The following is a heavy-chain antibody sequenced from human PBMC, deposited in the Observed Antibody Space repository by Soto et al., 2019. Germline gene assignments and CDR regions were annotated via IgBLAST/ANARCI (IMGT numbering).Heavy chain of an antibody. Sequence: EVQLLESGGGLVQPRGSLRLSCAASGFTFSSYAMSWVRQAPGKGLEWVSAISGSGGSTYYADSVKGRFTISRDNSKNTLYLQMNSLRAEDTAVYYCAKPWFLYGDYYYWGQGTLVTVSS. D-gene: IGHD4-17*01. CDR2: ISGSGGST. CDR1: GFTFSSYA. CDR3: AKPWFLYGDYYY. V-gene: IGHV3-23*01. J-gene: IGHJ4*02.